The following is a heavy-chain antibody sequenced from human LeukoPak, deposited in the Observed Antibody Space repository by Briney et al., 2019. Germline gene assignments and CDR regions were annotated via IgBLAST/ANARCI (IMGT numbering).Heavy chain of an antibody. CDR1: GFTFSSYW. CDR3: AKDFRTIFDY. CDR2: IRYDGSNK. V-gene: IGHV3-30*02. D-gene: IGHD4/OR15-4a*01. Sequence: GGSLRLSCAASGFTFSSYWMSWVRQAPGKGLEWVAFIRYDGSNKYYADSVKGRFTISRDNSKNTLYLQMNSLRAEDTAVYYCAKDFRTIFDYWGQGTLVTVSS. J-gene: IGHJ4*02.